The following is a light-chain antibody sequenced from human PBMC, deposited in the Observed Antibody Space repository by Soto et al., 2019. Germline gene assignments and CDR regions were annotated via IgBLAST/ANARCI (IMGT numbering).Light chain of an antibody. CDR3: QESYSTPFT. CDR2: AAS. J-gene: IGKJ3*01. Sequence: DIKMTRPQSSRLPLVGEGVTILCRPSKSIGSNLIWYQQKPGKAPKLLIYAASSLESGVPSRFSGSGSGTDFTLTISSLQPDDFATYYCQESYSTPFTFGPGTKVDIK. CDR1: KSIGSN. V-gene: IGKV1-39*01.